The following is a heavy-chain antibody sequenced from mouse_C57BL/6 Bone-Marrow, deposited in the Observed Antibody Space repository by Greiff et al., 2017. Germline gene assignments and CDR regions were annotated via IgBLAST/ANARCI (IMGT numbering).Heavy chain of an antibody. J-gene: IGHJ1*03. CDR2: IDPENGDT. CDR1: GFNFKDDY. D-gene: IGHD2-2*01. V-gene: IGHV14-4*01. Sequence: EVKLMESGAELVRPGASVKLSCTASGFNFKDDYMHWVKQRPEQGLEWIGWIDPENGDTEYASKFQGKATITADTSSNTAYLQLSSLTSEDTAVYYCTAYGFYWYFDVWGTGTTVTVSS. CDR3: TAYGFYWYFDV.